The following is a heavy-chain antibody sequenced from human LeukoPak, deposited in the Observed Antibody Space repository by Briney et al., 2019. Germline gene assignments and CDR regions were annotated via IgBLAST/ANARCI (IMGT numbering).Heavy chain of an antibody. V-gene: IGHV3-48*02. J-gene: IGHJ4*02. CDR2: ITSTGTTI. CDR3: ARDGYSGVPQGH. D-gene: IGHD2-15*01. CDR1: GFTFSTYN. Sequence: GGSLRLSCAASGFTFSTYNMNWVRQAPGKGLEWISYITSTGTTIYYADSVKGRFTISRDNAKNSLYLQLNGLRDEDTAMYYCARDGYSGVPQGHWGQGTLVTVSS.